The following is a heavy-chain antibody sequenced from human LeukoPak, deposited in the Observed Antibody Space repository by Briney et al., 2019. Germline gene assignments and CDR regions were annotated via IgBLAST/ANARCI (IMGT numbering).Heavy chain of an antibody. D-gene: IGHD2-15*01. CDR1: GFTFSSYG. V-gene: IGHV3-33*06. CDR3: AKGLDWYCSGGSCYNIDY. Sequence: GRSLRLSCAASGFTFSSYGMHWVRQAPGKGLEWVAVIWYDGSNKYYADSVKGRFTISRDNSKNTLYLLMNSLRAEDTAVYYCAKGLDWYCSGGSCYNIDYWGQGTLVTVSS. J-gene: IGHJ4*02. CDR2: IWYDGSNK.